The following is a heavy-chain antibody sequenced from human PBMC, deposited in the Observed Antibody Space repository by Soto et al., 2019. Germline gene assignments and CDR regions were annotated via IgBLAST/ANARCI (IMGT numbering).Heavy chain of an antibody. CDR2: ISTSSSYI. V-gene: IGHV3-21*01. CDR3: ARGAGSILASLDY. D-gene: IGHD6-19*01. J-gene: IGHJ4*02. Sequence: PGGSLRLSCAASGFIFNSYSLTWVRQAPGKGLEWVPCISTSSSYIYYADSVKGRFTISRDNAKNSLYLQMNSLRAEDTAVYFCARGAGSILASLDYWGKGTLVTVSS. CDR1: GFIFNSYS.